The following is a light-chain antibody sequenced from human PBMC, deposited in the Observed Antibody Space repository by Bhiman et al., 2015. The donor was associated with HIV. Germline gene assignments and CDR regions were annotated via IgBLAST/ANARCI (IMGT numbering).Light chain of an antibody. CDR2: DVS. Sequence: QSALTQPASVSGSPGQSITISCTGTSSDVGGYKHVSWYQQHPGKAPKLMIYDVSYRPSGVSNRFSGSKSGNTASLTVSGLQAEDEADYYCSSYTSSSTVVFGGGTKLTVL. CDR3: SSYTSSSTVV. V-gene: IGLV2-14*03. J-gene: IGLJ2*01. CDR1: SSDVGGYKH.